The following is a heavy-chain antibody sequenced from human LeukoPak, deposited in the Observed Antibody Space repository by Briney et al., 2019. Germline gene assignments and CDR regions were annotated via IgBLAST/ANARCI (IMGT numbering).Heavy chain of an antibody. V-gene: IGHV4-59*08. J-gene: IGHJ5*02. Sequence: SETLSLTCTVSGGSISSYYWSWIRQPPGKGLEWIGYIYYTGSTNYNPSLKSRVTISVDTSKNQFSLKLSSVTAADTAVYYCARALAGYLMANWFDPWGQGTLVTVSS. CDR3: ARALAGYLMANWFDP. CDR2: IYYTGST. CDR1: GGSISSYY. D-gene: IGHD3-16*02.